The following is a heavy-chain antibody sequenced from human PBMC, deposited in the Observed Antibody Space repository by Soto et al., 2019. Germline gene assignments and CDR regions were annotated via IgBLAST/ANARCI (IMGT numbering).Heavy chain of an antibody. CDR2: INHSGST. CDR3: VRDILTNDAFDI. Sequence: SETLSLTCAVYGGSFSGYYWSWIRQPPGKGLEWIGEINHSGSTNYNPSLKSRVTISVDTSKNQFSLKLSSVTAADTAVYYCVRDILTNDAFDIWGQGTMVTVSS. V-gene: IGHV4-34*01. D-gene: IGHD3-9*01. J-gene: IGHJ3*02. CDR1: GGSFSGYY.